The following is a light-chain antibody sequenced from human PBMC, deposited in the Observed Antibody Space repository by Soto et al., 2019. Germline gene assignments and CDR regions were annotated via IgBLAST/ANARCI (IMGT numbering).Light chain of an antibody. CDR1: QSISSW. Sequence: DIQMTQSPSTLSASVGDRVTITCRASQSISSWLAWYQQKPGKAPKLLIYKASSLESGVPSRFSGSGSGTEFTLTISSLQPDDFATYCCQQYNSYPLTFGGGTKWIS. CDR3: QQYNSYPLT. J-gene: IGKJ4*01. CDR2: KAS. V-gene: IGKV1-5*03.